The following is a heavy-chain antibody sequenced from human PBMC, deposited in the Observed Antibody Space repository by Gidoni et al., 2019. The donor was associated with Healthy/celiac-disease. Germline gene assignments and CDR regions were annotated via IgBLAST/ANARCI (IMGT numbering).Heavy chain of an antibody. V-gene: IGHV3-23*01. CDR2: ISGSGGST. CDR3: ANDLPEVHCVLGELSLPPSSNIF. Sequence: EVQLLESGGDCVQPGGSLRLCCADSGFTFSRYARSWVRPAPGKGLELVSSISGSGGSTYYADSVKGRFTISSDNSKNTLYLLMNSLRAEDTAVYYCANDLPEVHCVLGELSLPPSSNIFWGQGTLVTVS. D-gene: IGHD3-16*02. J-gene: IGHJ4*02. CDR1: GFTFSRYA.